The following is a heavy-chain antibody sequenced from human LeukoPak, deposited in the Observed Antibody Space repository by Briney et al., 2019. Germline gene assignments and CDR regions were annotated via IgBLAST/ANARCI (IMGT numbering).Heavy chain of an antibody. CDR1: GFTFNTYE. D-gene: IGHD3-3*01. V-gene: IGHV3-48*03. CDR3: ARGSLQRLPRVFWFDP. J-gene: IGHJ5*02. Sequence: GGSLRLSCAASGFTFNTYEMNWVRQAPGKGLEWVSYINSAGSTTYYADSVKGRFTISRDNAKNSLFLQVNSLRAEDTAIYYCARGSLQRLPRVFWFDPWGQGTLVTVSS. CDR2: INSAGSTT.